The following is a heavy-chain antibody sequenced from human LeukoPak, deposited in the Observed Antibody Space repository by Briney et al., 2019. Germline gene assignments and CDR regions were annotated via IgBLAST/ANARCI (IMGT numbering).Heavy chain of an antibody. CDR1: GYTFTTYL. V-gene: IGHV1-46*01. D-gene: IGHD1-26*01. CDR2: LHPVTGGT. J-gene: IGHJ3*02. CDR3: ARDPANGRHDAYDI. Sequence: ASVKVSCKASGYTFTTYLIHWVRQAPGQGLEWMGELHPVTGGTNYAQKFQGRVTMTRDTSTSTAYLELSSLTSEDTAVYFCARDPANGRHDAYDIWGQGTRVTVSS.